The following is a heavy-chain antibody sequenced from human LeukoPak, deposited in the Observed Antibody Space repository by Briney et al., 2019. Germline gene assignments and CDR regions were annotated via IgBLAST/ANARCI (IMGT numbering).Heavy chain of an antibody. V-gene: IGHV3-30*02. Sequence: GGSLRLSCAASGFTFSSYGMHWVRQAPGKGLEWVAFIRYDGSNKYYADSVKGRFTISRDNSKNTLYLQMNSLRAEDTAVYYCAKDLEAADPWGLDYWGQGTLVTVSS. CDR2: IRYDGSNK. CDR1: GFTFSSYG. D-gene: IGHD6-13*01. J-gene: IGHJ4*02. CDR3: AKDLEAADPWGLDY.